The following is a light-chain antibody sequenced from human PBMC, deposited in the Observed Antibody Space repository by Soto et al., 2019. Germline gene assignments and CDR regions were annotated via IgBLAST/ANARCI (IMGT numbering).Light chain of an antibody. V-gene: IGKV1-39*01. CDR1: QSISSN. CDR3: QQSYSTPLT. Sequence: DIQMTQSPSSLSASVGDRVTITCRASQSISSNLNWYQQKPGKAPKLLINAASSLQSGVPSRFSGSGSGTDFTLTISSLQPEDFAIYYCQQSYSTPLTFGGGTKVEIK. CDR2: AAS. J-gene: IGKJ4*01.